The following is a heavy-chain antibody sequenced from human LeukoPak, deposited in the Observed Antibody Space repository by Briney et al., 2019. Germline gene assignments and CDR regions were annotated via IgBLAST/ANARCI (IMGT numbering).Heavy chain of an antibody. J-gene: IGHJ3*02. D-gene: IGHD6-13*01. CDR1: GFTFGDHA. Sequence: GGSLRLSCAASGFTFGDHAMSWFRQAPGKGLEWVSCISSSSSTIYYADSVKGRFTISRDNAKNSLYLQMDSLRAEDTAVYYCARGGGAAAGHDAFDIWGQGTMVTVSS. V-gene: IGHV3-48*04. CDR3: ARGGGAAAGHDAFDI. CDR2: ISSSSSTI.